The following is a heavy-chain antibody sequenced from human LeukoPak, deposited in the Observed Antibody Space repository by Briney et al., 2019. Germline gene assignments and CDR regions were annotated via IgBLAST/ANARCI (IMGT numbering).Heavy chain of an antibody. CDR2: ISYDGSDK. J-gene: IGHJ4*02. CDR1: GFTFSDYA. D-gene: IGHD4-17*01. Sequence: GGSLRLSCAASGFTFSDYAMHWVRKAPGKGLEWVAVISYDGSDKYYADSVKGRFTISRDNSKNTLCLQMNSLRVEDTAVYYCARNGEELDYWGLGTLVTVSS. CDR3: ARNGEELDY. V-gene: IGHV3-30-3*01.